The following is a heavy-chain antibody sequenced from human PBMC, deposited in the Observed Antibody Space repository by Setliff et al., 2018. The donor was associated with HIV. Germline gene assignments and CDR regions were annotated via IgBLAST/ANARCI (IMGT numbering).Heavy chain of an antibody. Sequence: QPGGSLRLSCAASGFTFSSNWMHWVRQVPGKGLVWVSRISPDGSSISYADSVKGRFTISRDNAKNTLYLQMNSLRAEDTAVYYCASGSGCYDYWGQGNMVTVSS. CDR3: ASGSGCYDY. D-gene: IGHD1-26*01. J-gene: IGHJ4*02. V-gene: IGHV3-74*01. CDR2: ISPDGSSI. CDR1: GFTFSSNW.